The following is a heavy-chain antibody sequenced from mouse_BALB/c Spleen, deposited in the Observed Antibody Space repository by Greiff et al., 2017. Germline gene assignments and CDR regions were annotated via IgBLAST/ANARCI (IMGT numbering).Heavy chain of an antibody. CDR1: GYSFTSYW. Sequence: QVQLQQSGAELVKPGASVKLSCKASGYSFTSYWMNWVKQRPGKGLEWIGIINPSDSETRLNQKFKDKATLTVDKSSSTAYMQLSSPTSEDSAVYYYAGMSKDYWGQGTTLTVSS. J-gene: IGHJ2*01. V-gene: IGHV1-61*01. D-gene: IGHD1-1*01. CDR3: AGMSKDY. CDR2: INPSDSET.